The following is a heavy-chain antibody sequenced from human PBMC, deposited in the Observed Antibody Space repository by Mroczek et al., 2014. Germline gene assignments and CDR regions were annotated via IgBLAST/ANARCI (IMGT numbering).Heavy chain of an antibody. D-gene: IGHD6-19*01. CDR1: GYTFTSYD. J-gene: IGHJ4*02. V-gene: IGHV1-8*01. CDR3: ARGPQRWGWYY. Sequence: GKKPGASVKVSCRASGYTFTSYDINWVRQATGQGLEWMGWMNPNSGNTGYAQKFQGRITMTRNTSISTAYMELSSLRSEDTAVYYCARGPQRWGWYYWGQGTLVTVSS. CDR2: MNPNSGNT.